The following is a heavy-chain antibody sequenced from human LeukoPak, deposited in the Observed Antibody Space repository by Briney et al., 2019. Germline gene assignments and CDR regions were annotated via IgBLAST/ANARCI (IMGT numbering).Heavy chain of an antibody. V-gene: IGHV3-23*01. CDR3: AKVASLCTSTSCVRGGFDY. CDR1: GFTLSSYA. CDR2: LSGSGGNT. J-gene: IGHJ4*02. D-gene: IGHD2-2*01. Sequence: GGSLRLSCTASGFTLSSYAMSWVRQAPGKGLEWVSALSGSGGNTYYADSVKGRFTISRDNSKNTLYLQMNSLRAEDTAKYYCAKVASLCTSTSCVRGGFDYWGQGTLVTVSS.